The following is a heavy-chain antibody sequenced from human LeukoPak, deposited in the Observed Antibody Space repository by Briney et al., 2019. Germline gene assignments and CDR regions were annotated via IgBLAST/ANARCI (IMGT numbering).Heavy chain of an antibody. D-gene: IGHD3-22*01. CDR2: ISGSGGST. CDR1: GFTFSSYA. Sequence: GGSLRLSCAASGFTFSSYAMSWVRQAPGKGLEWVSAISGSGGSTYYADSVKGRFTISRDNSKKTLYLQMNSLRAEDTAVYYCAKDPRTYYYDSSGYPFDYWGQGTLVTVSS. V-gene: IGHV3-23*01. J-gene: IGHJ4*02. CDR3: AKDPRTYYYDSSGYPFDY.